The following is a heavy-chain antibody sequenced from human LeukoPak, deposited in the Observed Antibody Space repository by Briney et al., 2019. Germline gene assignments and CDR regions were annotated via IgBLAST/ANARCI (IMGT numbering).Heavy chain of an antibody. CDR3: ARSGPTYPPIDY. Sequence: SETLSLTCTVSGGSISSSSYYWGWIRQPPGKGLEWIGSIYYSGSTYYNPPLKSRVTISVDTSKNQFSLKLSSVTAADTAVYYCARSGPTYPPIDYWGQGTLVTVSS. V-gene: IGHV4-39*07. J-gene: IGHJ4*02. CDR2: IYYSGST. CDR1: GGSISSSSYY.